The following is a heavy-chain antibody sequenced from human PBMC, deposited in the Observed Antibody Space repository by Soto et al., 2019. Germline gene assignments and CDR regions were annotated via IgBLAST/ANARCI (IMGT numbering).Heavy chain of an antibody. V-gene: IGHV4-59*01. Sequence: QVQLQESGPGLVKPSETLSLTCTVAGGSIRSNYWSWIRQPPGKGLEWIGYIYYNGSTNYNPSLKSRATISVDTSTTQFSLRLSSVSAADTAVYYCSRATVNLYFDLWGRGALVTVSS. CDR3: SRATVNLYFDL. CDR2: IYYNGST. J-gene: IGHJ2*01. CDR1: GGSIRSNY. D-gene: IGHD4-17*01.